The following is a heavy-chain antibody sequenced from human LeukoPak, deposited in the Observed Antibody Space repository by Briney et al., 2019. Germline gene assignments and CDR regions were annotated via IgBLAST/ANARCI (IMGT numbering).Heavy chain of an antibody. D-gene: IGHD3-3*01. CDR1: GGSISSGSYY. Sequence: SSQTLSLTCTVSGGSISSGSYYWSWIRQPAGKGLEWIGRIYTSGSTNYNPSLKSRVTISVDTSKNQFSLKLSSVTAADTAVYYFASSLVGWSGRTNYGMDVWGQGTTVTVSS. J-gene: IGHJ6*02. V-gene: IGHV4-61*02. CDR3: ASSLVGWSGRTNYGMDV. CDR2: IYTSGST.